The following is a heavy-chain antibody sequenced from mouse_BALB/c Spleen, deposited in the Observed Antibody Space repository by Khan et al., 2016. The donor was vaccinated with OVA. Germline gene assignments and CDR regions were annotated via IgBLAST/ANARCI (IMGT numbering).Heavy chain of an antibody. D-gene: IGHD1-2*01. Sequence: VPLVESGPGLVKPSQSLSLTCTVTGYSITSGYGWNWIRQFPGNKLEWMGYISYSGSTNYNPSLKSRISITRDTSKNQLFLQLNSVTTEDTATYYCARTARIKYWGQGTTLTVAS. CDR3: ARTARIKY. J-gene: IGHJ2*01. V-gene: IGHV3-2*02. CDR1: GYSITSGYG. CDR2: ISYSGST.